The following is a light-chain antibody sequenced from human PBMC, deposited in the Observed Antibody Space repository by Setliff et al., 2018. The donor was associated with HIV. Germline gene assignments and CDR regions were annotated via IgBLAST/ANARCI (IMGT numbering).Light chain of an antibody. J-gene: IGLJ1*01. CDR3: AAWDDMAAYV. CDR2: RSN. CDR1: SSNIGSNY. V-gene: IGLV1-47*01. Sequence: KRVTISCSGSSSNIGSNYVYWYQQLPGTAPKLLIYRSNQRPSGVPDRFSASKSGTSASLAISGLRSEDEADYYFAAWDDMAAYVFGTGTKV.